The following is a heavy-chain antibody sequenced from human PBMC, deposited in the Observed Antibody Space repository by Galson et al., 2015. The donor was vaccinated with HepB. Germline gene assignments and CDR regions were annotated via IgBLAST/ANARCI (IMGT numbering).Heavy chain of an antibody. V-gene: IGHV1-24*01. CDR2: FDPEDGET. J-gene: IGHJ4*02. CDR3: ATFCNREVWSGYPCPLDY. Sequence: SVKVSCKVSGYTLTELSMHWVRQAPGKGLEWMGGFDPEDGETIYAQKFQGRVTMTEDTSTDTAYMELSSLRSEDTAVYYCATFCNREVWSGYPCPLDYWGQGTLVTVSS. D-gene: IGHD3-3*01. CDR1: GYTLTELS.